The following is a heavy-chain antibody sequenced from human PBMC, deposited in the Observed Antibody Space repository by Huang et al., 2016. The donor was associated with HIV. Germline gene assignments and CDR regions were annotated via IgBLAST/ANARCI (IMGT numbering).Heavy chain of an antibody. CDR3: ARANYYDTSGYFFLSF. D-gene: IGHD3-22*01. Sequence: QVQLVQSGAEVRKPGTSMKVSCKTSGYSFSRFTMHWVRQAPGQRLEWMGWINPANGNKKYAQTLQGRVTMTRDTSATTVYMELSGLKSEDTAVYYCARANYYDTSGYFFLSFWGQGTLVTVSS. CDR2: INPANGNK. V-gene: IGHV1-3*01. CDR1: GYSFSRFT. J-gene: IGHJ4*02.